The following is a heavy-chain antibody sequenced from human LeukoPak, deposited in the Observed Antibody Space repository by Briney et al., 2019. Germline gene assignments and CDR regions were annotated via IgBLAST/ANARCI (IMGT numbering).Heavy chain of an antibody. Sequence: SETLSLTCTVSGGSISSYYWSWIRQPAGKGLEWIGRIYTSGSTNYNPSLESRVTMSVDTSKNQFSLKLSSVTAADTAVYYCARDRTGGSGSPDGFDPWGQGTLVTVSS. CDR2: IYTSGST. D-gene: IGHD3-10*01. CDR1: GGSISSYY. J-gene: IGHJ5*02. V-gene: IGHV4-4*07. CDR3: ARDRTGGSGSPDGFDP.